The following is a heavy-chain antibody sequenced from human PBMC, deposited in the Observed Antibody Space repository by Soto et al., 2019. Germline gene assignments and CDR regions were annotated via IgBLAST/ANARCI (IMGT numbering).Heavy chain of an antibody. CDR2: ISYDGSNK. D-gene: IGHD2-15*01. CDR1: GFTFSSYA. V-gene: IGHV3-30-3*01. J-gene: IGHJ4*02. CDR3: ARAYCSGGSCYLDS. Sequence: QVQLVESGGGVVQPGRSLRLSCAASGFTFSSYAMHWVRQAPGKGLEWVAVISYDGSNKYYADSVKGRFTISRDSSKSTLDLQMHSLRAEDTAVYYCARAYCSGGSCYLDSWGQGTLVTVSS.